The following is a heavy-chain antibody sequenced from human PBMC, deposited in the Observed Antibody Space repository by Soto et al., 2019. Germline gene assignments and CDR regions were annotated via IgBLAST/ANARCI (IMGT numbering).Heavy chain of an antibody. CDR1: SYTFTSFG. CDR3: ARGSYYYDSSGYYHY. V-gene: IGHV1-18*01. D-gene: IGHD3-22*01. J-gene: IGHJ4*02. CDR2: ISTYNGNT. Sequence: GASVKVSCKASSYTFTSFGINWVRQAPGQGLEWMGWISTYNGNTNYAQNFQGRVTMTTDTSTSTAYMELRSLRSDDTAVYYCARGSYYYDSSGYYHYWGQGTLVTVSS.